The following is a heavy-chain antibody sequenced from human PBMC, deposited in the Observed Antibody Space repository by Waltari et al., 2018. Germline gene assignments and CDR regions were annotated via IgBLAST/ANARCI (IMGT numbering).Heavy chain of an antibody. CDR3: ARDWKKYDFWSGYAKWDYYGMDV. CDR1: GYTFTGYY. V-gene: IGHV1-2*06. J-gene: IGHJ6*02. D-gene: IGHD3-3*01. Sequence: QVQLVQSGAEVKKPGASVKVSCKASGYTFTGYYMHWVRQAPGQGLEWMGRINPNSGGTNYAQKFQGRVTMTRDTSISTAYMELSRLRSDDTAVYYCARDWKKYDFWSGYAKWDYYGMDVWGQGTTVTVSS. CDR2: INPNSGGT.